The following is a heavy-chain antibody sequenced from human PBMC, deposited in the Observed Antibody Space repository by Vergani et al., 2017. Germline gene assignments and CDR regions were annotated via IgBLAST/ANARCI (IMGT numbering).Heavy chain of an antibody. CDR3: ATPQTVTTGGMEV. V-gene: IGHV1-69-2*01. CDR2: VDPEDGET. D-gene: IGHD4-17*01. CDR1: GYTFTDHY. Sequence: EVQLVPSVAEVKKPGATMKISCKVSGYTFTDHYMHWVKQAPGKGLEWMGLVDPEDGETIYAEKLKGRVTIAADTSTDTAHVELSSLRSEDTDVYYCATPQTVTTGGMEVGGQGTTVIVSS. J-gene: IGHJ6*02.